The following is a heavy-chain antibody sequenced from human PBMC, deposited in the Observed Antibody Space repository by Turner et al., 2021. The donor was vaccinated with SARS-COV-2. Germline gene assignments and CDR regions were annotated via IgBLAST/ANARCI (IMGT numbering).Heavy chain of an antibody. J-gene: IGHJ6*02. Sequence: GGSINSSSYYWGWIRQPPGKGLEWIGSIYYSGSTYYNPSLKSRVTISVDTSKNQFSLKLSSVTAAETAVYYCAGEVVVLTTTHYGMDVWAKGPRSPSP. D-gene: IGHD1-26*01. CDR3: AGEVVVLTTTHYGMDV. CDR2: IYYSGST. V-gene: IGHV4-39*01. CDR1: GGSINSSSYY.